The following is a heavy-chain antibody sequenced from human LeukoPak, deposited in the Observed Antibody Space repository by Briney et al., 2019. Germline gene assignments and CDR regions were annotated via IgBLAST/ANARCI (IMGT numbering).Heavy chain of an antibody. V-gene: IGHV4-31*03. Sequence: SETLSLTCTVSGGSISSSSYYWSWIRQHPGKGLEWIGYIYYSGSTYYNPSLKSRVTISVDTSKNQFSLKLNSVTAADTAVYYCAREGLIAVADTQYNWFDPWGQGTLVTVSS. J-gene: IGHJ5*02. D-gene: IGHD6-19*01. CDR1: GGSISSSSYY. CDR3: AREGLIAVADTQYNWFDP. CDR2: IYYSGST.